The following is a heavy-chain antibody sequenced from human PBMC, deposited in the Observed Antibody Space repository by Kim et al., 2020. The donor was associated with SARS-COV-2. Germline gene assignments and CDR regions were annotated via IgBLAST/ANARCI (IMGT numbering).Heavy chain of an antibody. J-gene: IGHJ4*02. D-gene: IGHD6-6*01. CDR2: IYPGDSDT. CDR1: GYSFTSYW. CDR3: ARRKGGSSSVPTYFDY. Sequence: GESLKISCKGSGYSFTSYWIGWVRQMPGKGLEWMGIIYPGDSDTRYSPSFQGQVTISADKSISTAYLQWSSLKASDTAMYYCARRKGGSSSVPTYFDYWGQGTLVTVSS. V-gene: IGHV5-51*01.